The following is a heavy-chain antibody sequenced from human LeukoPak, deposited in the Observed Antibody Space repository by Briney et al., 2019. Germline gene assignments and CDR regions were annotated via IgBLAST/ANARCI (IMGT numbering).Heavy chain of an antibody. J-gene: IGHJ4*02. CDR2: ISWNSGSI. Sequence: GGSLRLSCAASGFTFDDYAMHWVRQAPGKGLEWVSGISWNSGSIGYADSVKGRFTISRDNAKNSLYLQMNSLRAEDTALYYCAKDSGSYYGYFDYWGQGTLVTVSS. CDR3: AKDSGSYYGYFDY. V-gene: IGHV3-9*01. D-gene: IGHD1-26*01. CDR1: GFTFDDYA.